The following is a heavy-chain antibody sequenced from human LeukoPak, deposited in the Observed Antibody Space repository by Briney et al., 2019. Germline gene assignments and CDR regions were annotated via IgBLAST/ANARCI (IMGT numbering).Heavy chain of an antibody. V-gene: IGHV3-11*05. CDR1: GFTFSNYG. D-gene: IGHD3-3*02. Sequence: GGSLRLSCAAPGFTFSNYGMSWGRQAPGKGLEWVSYISSSHIYTNYAESVKGRFTISRDNAKSSLYLQMNSLRAEDTAVYYCARAKSAWYFEDWGQGTLVTVSS. CDR2: ISSSHIYT. CDR3: ARAKSAWYFED. J-gene: IGHJ4*02.